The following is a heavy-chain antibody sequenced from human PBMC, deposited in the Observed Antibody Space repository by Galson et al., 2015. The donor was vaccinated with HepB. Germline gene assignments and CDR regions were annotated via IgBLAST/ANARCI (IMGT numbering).Heavy chain of an antibody. J-gene: IGHJ3*02. CDR2: INPNSGGT. V-gene: IGHV1-2*06. CDR3: ASPVPGSGSYYTAAFDI. Sequence: SVKVSCKASGSTFTGYYMHWVRQAPGQGLEWMGRINPNSGGTNYAQKFQGRVTMTRDTSISTAYMELSRLRSDDTAVYYCASPVPGSGSYYTAAFDIWGQGTMVTVSS. D-gene: IGHD3-10*01. CDR1: GSTFTGYY.